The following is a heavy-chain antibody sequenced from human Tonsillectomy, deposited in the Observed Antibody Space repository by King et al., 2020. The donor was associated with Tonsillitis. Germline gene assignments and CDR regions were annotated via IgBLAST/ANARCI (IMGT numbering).Heavy chain of an antibody. D-gene: IGHD6-19*01. J-gene: IGHJ5*02. CDR2: VDPEDGET. Sequence: VQLVESGAEVKKPGATVKISCKFSGYTFTDYYMHWVQQAPGKGLEWMGLVDPEDGETIYAERFQGRVTITAETSTDTVYMELGSLRSEDTAVYYCATESSIAVAGTGWFDPWGQGTQVTVSS. CDR3: ATESSIAVAGTGWFDP. V-gene: IGHV1-69-2*01. CDR1: GYTFTDYY.